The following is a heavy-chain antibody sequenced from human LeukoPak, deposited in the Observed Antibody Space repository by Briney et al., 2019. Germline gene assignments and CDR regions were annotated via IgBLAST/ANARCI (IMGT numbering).Heavy chain of an antibody. D-gene: IGHD5-12*01. V-gene: IGHV4-30-4*08. CDR3: AGEGGDIVAPEGFDY. CDR2: IYYSGST. J-gene: IGHJ4*02. CDR1: GGSISSGDYY. Sequence: SETLSLTCTVSGGSISSGDYYWSWIRQPPGKGLEWIGYIYYSGSTYYNPSLKSRVTISVDTSKNQFSLKLSSVTAAVTAVYYCAGEGGDIVAPEGFDYWGQGTLVTVSS.